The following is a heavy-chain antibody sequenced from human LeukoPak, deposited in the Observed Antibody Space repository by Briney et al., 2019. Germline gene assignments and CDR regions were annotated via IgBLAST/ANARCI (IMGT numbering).Heavy chain of an antibody. J-gene: IGHJ3*02. Sequence: PGGSLRLSCAASGFTFNNAWMNWVRQAPGKGLEWVGRIKSKTDGGTTDYAAPVKGRFTISRDDSKNTLYLQMNSLKTEDTAVYYCTTDLYYYDSSGSPHPFDIWGQGTMVTVSS. D-gene: IGHD3-22*01. CDR2: IKSKTDGGTT. CDR1: GFTFNNAW. V-gene: IGHV3-15*01. CDR3: TTDLYYYDSSGSPHPFDI.